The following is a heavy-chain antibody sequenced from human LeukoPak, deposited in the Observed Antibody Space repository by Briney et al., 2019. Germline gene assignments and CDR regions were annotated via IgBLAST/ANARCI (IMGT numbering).Heavy chain of an antibody. CDR2: IYHSGST. D-gene: IGHD3-10*01. CDR1: GGSISSSNW. CDR3: ARLRLLWFGEFLDGMDV. Sequence: SGTLSLTCAVSGGSISSSNWWSWVRQPPGKGLEWIGEIYHSGSTNYNPSLKSRVTISVDKSKNQFSLKLSSVTAADTAVYYYARLRLLWFGEFLDGMDVWGQGTTVTVSS. V-gene: IGHV4-4*02. J-gene: IGHJ6*02.